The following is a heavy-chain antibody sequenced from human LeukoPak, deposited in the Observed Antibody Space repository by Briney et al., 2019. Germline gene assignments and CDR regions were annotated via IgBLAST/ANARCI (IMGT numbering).Heavy chain of an antibody. CDR3: ARLGYYGSGSYYNHNWFDP. J-gene: IGHJ5*02. D-gene: IGHD3-10*01. V-gene: IGHV4-4*07. CDR2: IFNPGNT. CDR1: GGSISNYY. Sequence: SETLSLTCTVSGGSISNYYWSWIRQPAGKGLEWIGRIFNPGNTNYNPSLKSRVIMSVDTSKNQFSLKLSSVTAADTAVYYCARLGYYGSGSYYNHNWFDPWGQGTLVTVSS.